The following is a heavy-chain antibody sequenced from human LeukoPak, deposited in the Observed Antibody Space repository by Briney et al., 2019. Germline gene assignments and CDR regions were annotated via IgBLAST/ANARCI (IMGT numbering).Heavy chain of an antibody. CDR2: ISAYNGDT. Sequence: GASVKVSCKASGYTFTSYGISWVRQAPGQGLEWMGWISAYNGDTKYEQKLQGRVTMTTDTSTSTAYMELRSLRSDDTAVYYCARDHGGYETEYYFDYWGQGTLVTVSS. CDR3: ARDHGGYETEYYFDY. J-gene: IGHJ4*02. V-gene: IGHV1-18*01. D-gene: IGHD5-12*01. CDR1: GYTFTSYG.